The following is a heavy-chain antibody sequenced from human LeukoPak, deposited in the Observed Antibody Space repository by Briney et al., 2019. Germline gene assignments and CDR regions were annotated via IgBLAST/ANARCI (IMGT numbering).Heavy chain of an antibody. J-gene: IGHJ4*02. CDR2: ITGSGDRT. Sequence: GGSLRLSCVASGFTFTTYGMNWVRQAPGKGLEWVSGITGSGDRTYYADSVKGRFTVSRDNSKNTLYLQMNSLRVEDTAVYYCAKGAYYGDWGQGTLVTVSS. CDR3: AKGAYYGD. CDR1: GFTFTTYG. D-gene: IGHD2-21*01. V-gene: IGHV3-23*01.